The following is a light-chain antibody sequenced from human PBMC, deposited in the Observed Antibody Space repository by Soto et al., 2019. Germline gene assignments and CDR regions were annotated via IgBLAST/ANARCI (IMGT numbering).Light chain of an antibody. J-gene: IGKJ1*01. V-gene: IGKV3-15*01. Sequence: EIVMTQSPATLSVSPGERVTLSCRASQSVRNNLAWYQQKPGQAPRLLIYGVSTRATGIPARFSGSGSGTEFTLTISSLQSEDFAVYYCQHYNNWPPWTFGQGTKVEIK. CDR2: GVS. CDR1: QSVRNN. CDR3: QHYNNWPPWT.